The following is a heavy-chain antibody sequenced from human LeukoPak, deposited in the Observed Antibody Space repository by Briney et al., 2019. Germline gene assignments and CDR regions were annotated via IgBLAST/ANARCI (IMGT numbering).Heavy chain of an antibody. Sequence: PGGSLRLSCAASGFTFSSYAMSWVRQAPGKGLEWVSDISGSGGSTYYADSVKGRFTISRDNSKNSLYLQMNSLRAEDTAVYYCARVGITIFGVVKRYFDYWGQGTLVTVSS. CDR2: ISGSGGST. D-gene: IGHD3-3*01. CDR1: GFTFSSYA. V-gene: IGHV3-23*01. CDR3: ARVGITIFGVVKRYFDY. J-gene: IGHJ4*02.